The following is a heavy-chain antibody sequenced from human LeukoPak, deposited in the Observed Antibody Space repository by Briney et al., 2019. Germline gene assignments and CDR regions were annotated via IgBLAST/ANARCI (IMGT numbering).Heavy chain of an antibody. V-gene: IGHV3-21*01. CDR3: ARGAGSYRLSYYFDY. CDR2: ISSSSSYI. D-gene: IGHD3-10*01. Sequence: GGSLRLSCAASGFTFSSYSMNWVRQAPGKGLEWVSPISSSSSYIYYADSVKGRFTISRDNAKNSLYLQMNSLRAEDTAVYYCARGAGSYRLSYYFDYWGQGTLVTVSS. J-gene: IGHJ4*02. CDR1: GFTFSSYS.